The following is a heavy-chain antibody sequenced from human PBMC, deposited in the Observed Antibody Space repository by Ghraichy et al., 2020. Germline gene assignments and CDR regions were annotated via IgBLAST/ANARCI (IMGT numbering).Heavy chain of an antibody. Sequence: ASVKVSCKASGYTFTSYAMHWVRQAPGQRLEWMGWINAGNGNTKYSQKFQGRVTITRDTSASTAYMELSSLRSEDTAVYYCATAGATWYGMDVWGQGTTVTVSS. V-gene: IGHV1-3*01. CDR2: INAGNGNT. D-gene: IGHD1-26*01. CDR3: ATAGATWYGMDV. J-gene: IGHJ6*02. CDR1: GYTFTSYA.